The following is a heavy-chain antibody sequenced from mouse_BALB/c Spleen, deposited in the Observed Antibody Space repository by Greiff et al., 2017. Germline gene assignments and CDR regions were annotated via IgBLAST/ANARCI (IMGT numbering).Heavy chain of an antibody. Sequence: VQLVESGPELVKPGASVKISCKASGYSFTSYYIHWVKQRPGQGLEWIGWIFPGSGNTKYNEKFKGKATLTADTSSSTAYMQLSSLTSEDSAVYFCARDDYDRDWYFDVWGAGTTVTVSS. CDR3: ARDDYDRDWYFDV. V-gene: IGHV1-66*01. D-gene: IGHD2-4*01. CDR2: IFPGSGNT. J-gene: IGHJ1*01. CDR1: GYSFTSYY.